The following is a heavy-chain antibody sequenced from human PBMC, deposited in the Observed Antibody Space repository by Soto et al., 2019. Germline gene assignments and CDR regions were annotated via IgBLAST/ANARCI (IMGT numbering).Heavy chain of an antibody. Sequence: SGTLSLTCTVSGGSISSYYWSWIRQPPGKGLEWIGYIYYSGSTNYNPSLKSRVTISVDTSKNQFSLKLSSVTAADTAVYYCARRYGALFDYWGQGTLVTVSS. D-gene: IGHD4-17*01. CDR2: IYYSGST. J-gene: IGHJ4*02. CDR1: GGSISSYY. CDR3: ARRYGALFDY. V-gene: IGHV4-59*08.